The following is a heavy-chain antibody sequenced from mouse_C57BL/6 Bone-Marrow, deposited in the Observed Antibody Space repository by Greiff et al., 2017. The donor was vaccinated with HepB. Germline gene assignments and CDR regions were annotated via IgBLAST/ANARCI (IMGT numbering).Heavy chain of an antibody. V-gene: IGHV14-2*01. J-gene: IGHJ2*01. D-gene: IGHD1-1*01. CDR3: ADLYYGSSHYFDY. CDR2: IDPEDGET. CDR1: GFNIKDYY. Sequence: VQLKHSGAELVKPGASVKLSCTASGFNIKDYYMHWVKQRTEQGLEWIGRIDPEDGETKYAPKFQGKATITADTSSNTAYLQLSSLTSEDTAVYYCADLYYGSSHYFDYWGQGTTLTVSS.